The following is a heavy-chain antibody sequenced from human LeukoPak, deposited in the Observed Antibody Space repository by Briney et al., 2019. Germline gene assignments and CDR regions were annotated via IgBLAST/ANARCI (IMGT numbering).Heavy chain of an antibody. Sequence: ASVKVSCKTSGYTFTSYYFHWVRQAPGQGLEWMGSINPTGGSTSYPQKFQGRVTMTRDTSTSTVYMGLSRLRSEDTAVYYCARALYCSGRSCYSSASDYWGQGTLVTVSS. CDR2: INPTGGST. CDR3: ARALYCSGRSCYSSASDY. CDR1: GYTFTSYY. D-gene: IGHD2-15*01. V-gene: IGHV1-46*01. J-gene: IGHJ4*02.